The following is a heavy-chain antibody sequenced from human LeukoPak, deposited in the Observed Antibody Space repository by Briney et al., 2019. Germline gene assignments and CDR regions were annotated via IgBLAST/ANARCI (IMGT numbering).Heavy chain of an antibody. Sequence: GGSLRHSCAASGFTFSNASMSCVRQAPGKGLEWGAVICYEGSKKNYAASVAGGLNITRDNCKNTLHLPMTSLRAEYTAVYYCARVSAQHSSGWYEEYFQYWGQGTLVIVSS. CDR3: ARVSAQHSSGWYEEYFQY. CDR2: ICYEGSKK. V-gene: IGHV3-33*08. CDR1: GFTFSNAS. D-gene: IGHD6-19*01. J-gene: IGHJ1*01.